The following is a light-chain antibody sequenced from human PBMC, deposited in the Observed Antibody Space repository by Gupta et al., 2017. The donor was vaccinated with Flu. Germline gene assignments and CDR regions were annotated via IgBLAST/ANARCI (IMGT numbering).Light chain of an antibody. CDR1: QGISNY. V-gene: IGKV1-27*01. CDR3: QKYNSAPNT. J-gene: IGKJ2*01. CDR2: AAS. Sequence: PASRSASVGDRVTITGRASQGISNYLAWYQQKPGKVPKLLIYAASTLQSGVPSRFIGSGSGTDFTLTISSLQPEDVATYYCQKYNSAPNTFGQGTKLEIK.